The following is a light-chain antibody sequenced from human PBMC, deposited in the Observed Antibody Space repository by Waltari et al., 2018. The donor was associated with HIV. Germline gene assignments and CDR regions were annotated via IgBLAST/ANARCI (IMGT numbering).Light chain of an antibody. V-gene: IGLV1-47*01. CDR1: RSNIGKNF. CDR3: ATCDDSLSGWV. J-gene: IGLJ3*02. Sequence: QSVLTQPPSASGTPGQRVTISCSGSRSNIGKNFIYWYQQFPGTAPKLLIYRNDLRPSGVPDRLSGSKSGTSASLAISGLRSEDEADYYCATCDDSLSGWVFGGGTKLTVL. CDR2: RND.